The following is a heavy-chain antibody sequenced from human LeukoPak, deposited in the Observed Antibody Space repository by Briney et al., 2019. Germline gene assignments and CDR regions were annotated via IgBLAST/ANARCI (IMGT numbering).Heavy chain of an antibody. J-gene: IGHJ4*02. CDR3: ASQRKDTAMVIEDY. CDR1: GCTFSSYA. Sequence: SVKVSCKASGCTFSSYAISSVRHPPGQGLESMGGIIPIFGTANYAQKFQGRVTITADESTSTAYMELSSLRSEDTAVYYCASQRKDTAMVIEDYWGQGTLVTVSS. CDR2: IIPIFGTA. V-gene: IGHV1-69*01. D-gene: IGHD5-18*01.